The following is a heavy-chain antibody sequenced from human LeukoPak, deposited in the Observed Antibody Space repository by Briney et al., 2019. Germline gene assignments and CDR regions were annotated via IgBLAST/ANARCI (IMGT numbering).Heavy chain of an antibody. V-gene: IGHV1-58*01. CDR1: GFTFTSSA. CDR3: AADRPSSSTSLLASGAFDI. CDR2: IVVGSGNT. Sequence: SVKVSCKASGFTFTSSAVQWVRQARGQRLEWIGWIVVGSGNTNYAQKFQERVTITRDMSTSTAYMELSSLRSEDTAVYYCAADRPSSSTSLLASGAFDIWGQGTMVTVSS. D-gene: IGHD2-2*01. J-gene: IGHJ3*02.